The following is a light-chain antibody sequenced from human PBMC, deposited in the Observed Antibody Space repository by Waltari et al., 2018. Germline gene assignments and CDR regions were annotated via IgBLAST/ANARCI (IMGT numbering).Light chain of an antibody. CDR3: HQSDDWPPYS. V-gene: IGKV3-15*01. CDR1: QSVRSN. CDR2: DGS. Sequence: EIVMTQSPATLSVSPVERVTLSCRASQSVRSNLAWYQQKPGQGPRLLIYDGSTRATGIPARFSGSGSGTDFTLTISSLQSEDFAIYYCHQSDDWPPYSFGQGTKLEIK. J-gene: IGKJ2*03.